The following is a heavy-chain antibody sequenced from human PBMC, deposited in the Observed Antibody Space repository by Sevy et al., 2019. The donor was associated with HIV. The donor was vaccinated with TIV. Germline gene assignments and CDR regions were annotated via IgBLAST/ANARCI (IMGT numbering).Heavy chain of an antibody. CDR1: GYTFTGYY. CDR3: ARSWIVPAAIPGVGFDP. Sequence: ASVKVSCKASGYTFTGYYMHWGRQAPGPGLEWMGWINPNSDGTNYAQKFQGRVTMTRDTSISTAYMELSRLRSDDTAVYYCARSWIVPAAIPGVGFDPWGQGTLVTVSS. CDR2: INPNSDGT. V-gene: IGHV1-2*02. D-gene: IGHD2-2*02. J-gene: IGHJ5*02.